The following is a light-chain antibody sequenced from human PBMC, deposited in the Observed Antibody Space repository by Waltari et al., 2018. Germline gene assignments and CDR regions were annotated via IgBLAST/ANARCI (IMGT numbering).Light chain of an antibody. V-gene: IGKV3-15*01. CDR2: GAS. CDR3: QQYNNWWT. Sequence: IVITQSPASLSVSTGGRATLSCRAIQSVSSNLAWYQQKPGQAPSLLIYGASTRATGVPARFSGSGSGTEFTLTINSMKSDDFAVYYCQQYNNWWTFGQGTKVELK. J-gene: IGKJ1*01. CDR1: QSVSSN.